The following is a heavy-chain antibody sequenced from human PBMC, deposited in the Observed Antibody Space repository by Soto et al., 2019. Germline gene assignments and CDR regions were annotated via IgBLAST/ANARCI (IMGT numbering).Heavy chain of an antibody. CDR3: ATVDTAMVYYYYGMDV. CDR2: IIPIFGTA. D-gene: IGHD5-18*01. Sequence: QVQLVQSGAEVKKPGSSVKVSCKASGGTFSSYAISWVRQAPAHGLEWMGGIIPIFGTANNAPKFQGRVTITADESTSTAYMELSSLRSEDTAVYYCATVDTAMVYYYYGMDVWGQGTTVTVSS. CDR1: GGTFSSYA. V-gene: IGHV1-69*12. J-gene: IGHJ6*02.